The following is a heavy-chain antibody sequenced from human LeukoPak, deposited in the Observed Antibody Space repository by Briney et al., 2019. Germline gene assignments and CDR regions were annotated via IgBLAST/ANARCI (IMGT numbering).Heavy chain of an antibody. V-gene: IGHV1-2*02. D-gene: IGHD3-3*01. CDR2: INPNSGDT. CDR1: GYTFTGYY. Sequence: ASVKVSCKGPGYTFTGYYIHWVRQAPGQGLEWMGWINPNSGDTNYAQKFQGRVTMTRDTSISTAYMELSRLRSDDTAVYYCVRGGALYYDFWDWGQGTLVTVSS. CDR3: VRGGALYYDFWD. J-gene: IGHJ4*02.